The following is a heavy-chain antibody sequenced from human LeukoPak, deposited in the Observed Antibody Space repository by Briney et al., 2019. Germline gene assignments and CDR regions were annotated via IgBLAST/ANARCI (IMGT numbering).Heavy chain of an antibody. Sequence: GGSLRLSCAASGFTFGSYSMNWVRQAPGKGLEWVSYISSSSSTIYYADSVKDRFTISRDNAKNSLYLQMNSLRAEDTAVYYCARAHHRRVYDYVWGSYPYWGQGTLVTVSS. V-gene: IGHV3-48*01. CDR1: GFTFGSYS. CDR3: ARAHHRRVYDYVWGSYPY. CDR2: ISSSSSTI. D-gene: IGHD3-16*02. J-gene: IGHJ4*02.